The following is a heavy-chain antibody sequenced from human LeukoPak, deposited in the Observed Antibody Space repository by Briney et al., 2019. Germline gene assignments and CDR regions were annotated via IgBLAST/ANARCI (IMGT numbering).Heavy chain of an antibody. CDR2: IFPGDSDT. D-gene: IGHD2-15*01. Sequence: GESLKISCKGSEYSFATYWIGWVRQMPGQGLEWTGIIFPGDSDTRYSPSFQGQVTISADKSISTAYLQWSSLKASDTAIYYCASEYCSGGNCYFDYWSQGTLVTVSS. J-gene: IGHJ4*02. CDR1: EYSFATYW. CDR3: ASEYCSGGNCYFDY. V-gene: IGHV5-51*01.